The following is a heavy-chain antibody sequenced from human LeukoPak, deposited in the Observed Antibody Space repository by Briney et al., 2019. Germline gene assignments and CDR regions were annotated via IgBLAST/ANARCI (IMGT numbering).Heavy chain of an antibody. CDR3: ARGGGYSYGFGKYYFDY. J-gene: IGHJ4*02. CDR2: IYYSGST. Sequence: SETLSLTCTVSGGSISSYYRSWIRQPPGKGLEWIGYIYYSGSTNYSPSLKSRVTISVDTSKNQFSLKLSSVTAADTAVYYCARGGGYSYGFGKYYFDYWGQGTLVTVSS. CDR1: GGSISSYY. D-gene: IGHD5-18*01. V-gene: IGHV4-59*01.